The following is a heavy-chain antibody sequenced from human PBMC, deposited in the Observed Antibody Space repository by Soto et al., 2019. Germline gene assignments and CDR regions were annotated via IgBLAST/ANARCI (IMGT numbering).Heavy chain of an antibody. D-gene: IGHD3-10*01. CDR1: GDPITSYF. Sequence: SETLSLTCTVSGDPITSYFWTWLRQPAGKGLEWIGHVFPGGPTSHNSSLKSRVSMSVDTAKNQFSLTLTSVTAADTAVYYCARTLSGFTYGSRQFYFDYWGQGTLVTVSS. CDR2: VFPGGPT. J-gene: IGHJ4*02. CDR3: ARTLSGFTYGSRQFYFDY. V-gene: IGHV4-4*07.